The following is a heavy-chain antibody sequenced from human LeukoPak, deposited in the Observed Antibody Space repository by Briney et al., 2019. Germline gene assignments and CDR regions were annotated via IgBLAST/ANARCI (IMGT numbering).Heavy chain of an antibody. J-gene: IGHJ4*02. Sequence: ASVKVSCKASGYTFTVYYVHWVRQAPGQGLEWMGWINPNSGDTNYAQKFQGRVTTTRDTSISTAYMELSRLTSDDTAVYYCARGDHYDVLTGFQTPSHLSDYWGQGTLVTGSS. CDR3: ARGDHYDVLTGFQTPSHLSDY. CDR1: GYTFTVYY. D-gene: IGHD3-9*01. V-gene: IGHV1-2*02. CDR2: INPNSGDT.